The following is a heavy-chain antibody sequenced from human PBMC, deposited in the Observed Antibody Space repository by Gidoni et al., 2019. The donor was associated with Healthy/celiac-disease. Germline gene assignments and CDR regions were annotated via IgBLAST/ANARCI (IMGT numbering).Heavy chain of an antibody. CDR2: IDPSDAYT. J-gene: IGHJ6*02. V-gene: IGHV5-10-1*03. D-gene: IGHD6-13*01. CDR3: ARHPSRIEAAGTSGPYYYYGMDV. Sequence: EVQRVPSGAEVKKPGASLRSSCKGSASSFTSYWIARVRQMPGKGLEWMGRIDPSDAYTNYSPSCQGHGTISADKSISTAYLQWSSLKASDTAMYYCARHPSRIEAAGTSGPYYYYGMDVWGQGTTVTVSS. CDR1: ASSFTSYW.